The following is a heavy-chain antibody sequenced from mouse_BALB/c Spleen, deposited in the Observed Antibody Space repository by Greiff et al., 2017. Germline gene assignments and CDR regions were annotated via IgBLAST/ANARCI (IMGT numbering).Heavy chain of an antibody. J-gene: IGHJ2*01. CDR2: IGSGSSTI. V-gene: IGHV5-17*02. CDR3: ARGDYYGSGCFDY. D-gene: IGHD1-1*01. CDR1: GFTFSSFG. Sequence: EVKLVESGGGLVQPGGSRKLSCAASGFTFSSFGMHWVRQAPEKGLEWVAYIGSGSSTIYYADTVKGRFTISRDNPKNTLFLQMTSLRSEDTAMYYCARGDYYGSGCFDYWGQGTTLTVSS.